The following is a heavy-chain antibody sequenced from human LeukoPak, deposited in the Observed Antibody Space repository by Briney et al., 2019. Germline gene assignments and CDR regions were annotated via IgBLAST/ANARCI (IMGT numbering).Heavy chain of an antibody. CDR2: INRSGRT. D-gene: IGHD2-2*03. CDR3: AKGGYFAFET. CDR1: GFTFSTYD. Sequence: GGSLRLSWVASGFTFSTYDMQWVRQAPGKGLEWVSGINRSGRTYYTDSVKGRFTISRDNSKSTLYLQMNSLRAEDTAVYYCAKGGYFAFETWGQGTMVAVSS. V-gene: IGHV3-23*01. J-gene: IGHJ3*02.